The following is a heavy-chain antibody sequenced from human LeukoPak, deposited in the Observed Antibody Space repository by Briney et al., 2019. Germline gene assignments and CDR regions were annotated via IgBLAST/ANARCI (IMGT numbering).Heavy chain of an antibody. CDR3: AKARGFCSGGSCYNPFDP. CDR1: GFTFSSYE. Sequence: GGSLRLSCAASGFTFSSYEMNWVRQAPGKGLEWVSGISGSGGSTYYADSVKGRFTISRDNSKNTLYVQMNSLRAEDTAAYYCAKARGFCSGGSCYNPFDPWGQGTLVTVSS. D-gene: IGHD2-15*01. CDR2: ISGSGGST. V-gene: IGHV3-23*01. J-gene: IGHJ5*02.